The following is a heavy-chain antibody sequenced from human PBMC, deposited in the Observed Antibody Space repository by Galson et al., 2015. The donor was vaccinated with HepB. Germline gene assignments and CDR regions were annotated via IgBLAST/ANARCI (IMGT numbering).Heavy chain of an antibody. CDR2: INHSGST. V-gene: IGHV4-34*01. CDR1: GGSFSGYY. D-gene: IGHD1-14*01. CDR3: GALNRDAFDI. Sequence: SETLSLTCAVYGGSFSGYYWSWIRQPPGKGLEWIGEINHSGSTNYNPSLKSRVTISVDTSKNQFSLKLSSVTAADTAVYYCGALNRDAFDIWGQGTMVTVSS. J-gene: IGHJ3*02.